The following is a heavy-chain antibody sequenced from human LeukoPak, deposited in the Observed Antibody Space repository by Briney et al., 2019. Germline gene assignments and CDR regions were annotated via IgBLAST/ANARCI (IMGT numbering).Heavy chain of an antibody. V-gene: IGHV3-23*01. J-gene: IGHJ4*02. CDR2: ISGSGGST. Sequence: PGRSLRLSCAASGFTFTNYGMHWVHQAPGKGLEWVSAISGSGGSTYYADSVKGRFTISRDNSKNTLYLQMNSLRAEDTAVYYCARDHVYSSGWYGDYFDYWGQGTLVTVSS. D-gene: IGHD6-19*01. CDR1: GFTFTNYG. CDR3: ARDHVYSSGWYGDYFDY.